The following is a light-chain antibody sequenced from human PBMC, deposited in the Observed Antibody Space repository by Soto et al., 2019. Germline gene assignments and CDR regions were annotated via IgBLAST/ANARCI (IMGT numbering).Light chain of an antibody. CDR2: DAS. CDR3: QQCNNWPQWT. V-gene: IGKV3-11*01. Sequence: EIVLTQSPATLSSSPGERATLSCRASQSVGTFVAWYQQKPGQAPRLLIYDASNRAAGIPARFSGSGSGTDFTLTISRLEPEDFAVYYCQQCNNWPQWTFGPGTKVDIK. J-gene: IGKJ1*01. CDR1: QSVGTF.